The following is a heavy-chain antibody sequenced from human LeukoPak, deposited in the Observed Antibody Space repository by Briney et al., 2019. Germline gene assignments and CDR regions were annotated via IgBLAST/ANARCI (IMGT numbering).Heavy chain of an antibody. J-gene: IGHJ4*02. CDR3: ARHVRVPAAAIQGDY. Sequence: PSETLSLTCTVSGGSIRSRSYYWGWIRQPPGKGLEWIGSIYYSGSTYYNPSLKSRVTISVDTSKNQFSLKLSSVTAADTAVYYCARHVRVPAAAIQGDYWGQGTLVTVSS. CDR1: GGSIRSRSYY. CDR2: IYYSGST. D-gene: IGHD2-2*01. V-gene: IGHV4-39*01.